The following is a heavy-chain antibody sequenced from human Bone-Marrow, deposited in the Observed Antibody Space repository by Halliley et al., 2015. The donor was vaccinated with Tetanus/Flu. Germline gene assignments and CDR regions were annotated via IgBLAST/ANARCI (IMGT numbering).Heavy chain of an antibody. D-gene: IGHD6-6*01. J-gene: IGHJ6*02. CDR3: ARIEEAVGRPRGYYYYAMDV. CDR2: YNGLT. Sequence: YNGLTNYAQKFQGRVTMTSDIGTSTVYMELRSLKSDDSAVYYCARIEEAVGRPRGYYYYAMDVWGQGTTVTVSS. V-gene: IGHV1-18*01.